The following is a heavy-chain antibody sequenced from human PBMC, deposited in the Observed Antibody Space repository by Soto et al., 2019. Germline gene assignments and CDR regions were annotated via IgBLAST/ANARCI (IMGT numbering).Heavy chain of an antibody. CDR3: AREGGTTGTTYYYYGMDV. CDR2: IYYSGST. Sequence: SETLSLTCTVSGGSISSYYWSWIRQPPGKGLEWIGYIYYSGSTNHNPSLKSRVTISVDTSKNQFSLKLTSVTAADTAVYYCAREGGTTGTTYYYYGMDVWGQGTTVTVSS. CDR1: GGSISSYY. V-gene: IGHV4-59*01. D-gene: IGHD1-1*01. J-gene: IGHJ6*02.